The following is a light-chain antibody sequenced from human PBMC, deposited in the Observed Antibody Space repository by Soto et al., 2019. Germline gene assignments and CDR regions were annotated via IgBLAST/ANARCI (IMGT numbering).Light chain of an antibody. CDR1: SSDVGGYNY. V-gene: IGLV2-14*01. CDR2: DVS. CDR3: SSYTSTKGVV. Sequence: QSALTQPASVSGSPGQSITISCTGTSSDVGGYNYVSWYQQHPGKVPKLLIYDVSDRPSGTSDRFSGSKSGSTASLTISGLQAEDEADYYCSSYTSTKGVVFGGGTKLTVL. J-gene: IGLJ3*02.